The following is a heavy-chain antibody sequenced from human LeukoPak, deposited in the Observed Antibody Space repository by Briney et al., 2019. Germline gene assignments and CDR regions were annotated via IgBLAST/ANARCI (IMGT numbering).Heavy chain of an antibody. D-gene: IGHD3-3*01. CDR1: GSTFTSSG. J-gene: IGHJ4*02. Sequence: ASVKLSCSASGSTFTSSGVSRVREAPGQGLEWMGWTRPYNDNRNYAQNLQGRVTISTDTCTSTDYMELRSLRSDDTAVYCCARDFWRYYDFWSGYWSQWGQGTLVTVSS. CDR3: ARDFWRYYDFWSGYWSQ. CDR2: TRPYNDNR. V-gene: IGHV1-18*01.